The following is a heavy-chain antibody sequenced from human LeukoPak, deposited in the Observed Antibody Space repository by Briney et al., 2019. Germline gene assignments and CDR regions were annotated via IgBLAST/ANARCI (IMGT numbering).Heavy chain of an antibody. D-gene: IGHD3-22*01. Sequence: SETLPLTCTVSGGSISSYYWIGIRQPPGKGLEWIGYIYYSGITNYNPSLKGRVTISVDASKNQFSLKLSSVTAADTAVYYCGRDLGGDYYAFRFDTWGQGTLVTVSS. V-gene: IGHV4-59*12. J-gene: IGHJ5*02. CDR1: GGSISSYY. CDR3: GRDLGGDYYAFRFDT. CDR2: IYYSGIT.